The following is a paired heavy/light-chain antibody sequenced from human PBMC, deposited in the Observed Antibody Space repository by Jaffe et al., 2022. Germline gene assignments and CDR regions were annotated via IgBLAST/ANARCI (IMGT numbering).Heavy chain of an antibody. CDR3: ARLGISPERVVYYFDY. D-gene: IGHD1-1*01. J-gene: IGHJ4*02. Sequence: QVQLQESGPGLVKPSETLSLTCTVSGGSMGPYYWTWIRQTPGKGLEWIGYIYYTGSTNYNPSLKSRVTISVETSKNKFSLNLSSVTAADTAVYYCARLGISPERVVYYFDYWGQGTLVTVSS. CDR1: GGSMGPYY. V-gene: IGHV4-59*01. CDR2: IYYTGST.
Light chain of an antibody. Sequence: SFELTQPPSVSVSPGQTATITCSGDTLRNQYSCWYQQRPGQSPLLVMYQDNKRPSGIPERFSGSKSGNTATLTISGTQTMDEADYYCQAWDASTGVFGTGTKVTVL. CDR1: TLRNQY. V-gene: IGLV3-1*01. CDR3: QAWDASTGV. CDR2: QDN. J-gene: IGLJ1*01.